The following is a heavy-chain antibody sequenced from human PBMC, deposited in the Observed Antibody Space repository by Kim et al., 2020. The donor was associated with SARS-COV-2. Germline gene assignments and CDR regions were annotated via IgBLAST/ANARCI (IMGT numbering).Heavy chain of an antibody. Sequence: GGSLRLSCAASGFTSSSYEMNWVRQAPGKGLEWVSYISSSGSTIYYADSVKGRFTISRDNAKNSLYLQMNSLRAEDTAVYYCAGSIVVVTVFDYWGQGTLVTVSS. CDR3: AGSIVVVTVFDY. V-gene: IGHV3-48*03. D-gene: IGHD2-21*02. J-gene: IGHJ4*02. CDR1: GFTSSSYE. CDR2: ISSSGSTI.